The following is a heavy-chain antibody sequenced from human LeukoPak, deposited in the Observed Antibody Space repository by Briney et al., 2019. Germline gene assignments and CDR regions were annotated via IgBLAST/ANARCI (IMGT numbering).Heavy chain of an antibody. V-gene: IGHV3-74*01. D-gene: IGHD3-16*01. CDR2: INSDGSST. J-gene: IGHJ4*02. CDR3: ARVSGDDYVWGSYSYYFDY. CDR1: GFTFSSYW. Sequence: AGRSLRLSCAASGFTFSSYWMHWVRQAPGKGLVWVSRINSDGSSTSYADSVKGRFTISRDNAKNTLYLQMNSLRAEDTAVYYCARVSGDDYVWGSYSYYFDYWGQGTLVTVSS.